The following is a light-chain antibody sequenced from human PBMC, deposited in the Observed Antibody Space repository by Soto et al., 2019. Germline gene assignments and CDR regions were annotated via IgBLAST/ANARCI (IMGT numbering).Light chain of an antibody. J-gene: IGKJ4*01. CDR3: QQYHIYPLT. Sequence: DIQMTQSPSTLPASVGDRVTITCRAGQSIITWLAWFQQAPGKAPKILISDASSLKSGVPSRFSGSGSGTEFTLTISSLQPDDFATYYCQQYHIYPLTFGGGTKVEI. CDR2: DAS. CDR1: QSIITW. V-gene: IGKV1-5*01.